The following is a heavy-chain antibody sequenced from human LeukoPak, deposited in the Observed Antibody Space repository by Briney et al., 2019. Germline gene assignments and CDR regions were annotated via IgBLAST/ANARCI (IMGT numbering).Heavy chain of an antibody. V-gene: IGHV3-30-3*01. CDR3: VKGQRSSGWF. CDR1: GFTFSSYA. CDR2: ISYDGSNK. D-gene: IGHD6-19*01. J-gene: IGHJ4*02. Sequence: GGSLRLSCAASGFTFSSYAMHWVRQAPGKGLEWVAVISYDGSNKYYADSVKGRFTISRDNSKNTVWLQMNSLRAEDTAVYYCVKGQRSSGWFWGQGTQVTVSS.